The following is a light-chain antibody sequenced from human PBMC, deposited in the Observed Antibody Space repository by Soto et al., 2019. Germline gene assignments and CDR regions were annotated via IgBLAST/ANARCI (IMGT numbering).Light chain of an antibody. CDR2: ATS. V-gene: IGKV3-20*01. Sequence: VLTQSPDTLSLSPGERATLSCRASERVSNSYLAWYQQKFGEAPRLLLSATSKRAAGIPDGFSGSGSGTDFTLTISRVEPEDFGVYYCQQFGTSPPKTFGQGTKLEI. CDR3: QQFGTSPPKT. CDR1: ERVSNSY. J-gene: IGKJ2*01.